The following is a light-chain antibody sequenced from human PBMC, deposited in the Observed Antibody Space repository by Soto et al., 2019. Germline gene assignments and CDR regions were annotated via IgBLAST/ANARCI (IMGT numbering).Light chain of an antibody. V-gene: IGKV1-5*03. CDR2: KAS. Sequence: DIQMTQSPSTLSASVGDRVTITCRASQSISSWLAWYQQKPGKAPKLLIYKASSLESGVPSRFSGSGSGTEFTLTISSLQPDDFATYYCQQYNSYSPEGTFGQGTKWISN. CDR3: QQYNSYSPEGT. CDR1: QSISSW. J-gene: IGKJ1*01.